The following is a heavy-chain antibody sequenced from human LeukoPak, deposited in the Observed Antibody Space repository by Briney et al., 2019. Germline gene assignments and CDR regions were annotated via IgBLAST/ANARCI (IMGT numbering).Heavy chain of an antibody. V-gene: IGHV3-7*01. J-gene: IGHJ4*02. CDR3: ARGGSWSFDY. Sequence: PGGSLRLSCAASGFIFSNVWMSWVRQAPGKGLEWVANIKPDGSETYYVDSVKGRFTISRDNTKNSLYLQMNSLRAEDTAVYYCARGGSWSFDYWGQGTLVSVSS. CDR1: GFIFSNVW. D-gene: IGHD3-10*01. CDR2: IKPDGSET.